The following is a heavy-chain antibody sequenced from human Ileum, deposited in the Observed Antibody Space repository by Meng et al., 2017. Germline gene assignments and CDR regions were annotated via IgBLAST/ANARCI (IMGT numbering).Heavy chain of an antibody. CDR2: ISGNWSHT. V-gene: IGHV3-23*01. J-gene: IGHJ3*02. CDR1: GCTFSSYV. Sequence: LMPPCAASGCTFSSYVMSWVRQAPGKGLEWVSAISGNWSHTFHPVSVKCRFTISRDNSKNSLYLQVNSLSAEDTAVYYFQKDGPYCYDSSGYYYEARAFDIWGQGTMVTVSS. D-gene: IGHD3-22*01. CDR3: QKDGPYCYDSSGYYYEARAFDI.